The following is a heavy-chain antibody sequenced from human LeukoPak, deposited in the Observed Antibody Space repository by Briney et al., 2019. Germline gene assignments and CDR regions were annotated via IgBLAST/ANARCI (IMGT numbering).Heavy chain of an antibody. CDR3: ARFSSWQDWFDP. D-gene: IGHD6-13*01. V-gene: IGHV4-59*01. CDR2: IYYSGST. J-gene: IGHJ5*02. CDR1: GGSISSYY. Sequence: SETLSLTCTVSGGSISSYYWSWIRQPPGKGLEWIGYIYYSGSTNYNPSLKRRVTISVDTSKNQFSLKLSSVTAADTAVYYCARFSSWQDWFDPWGQGTLVTVSS.